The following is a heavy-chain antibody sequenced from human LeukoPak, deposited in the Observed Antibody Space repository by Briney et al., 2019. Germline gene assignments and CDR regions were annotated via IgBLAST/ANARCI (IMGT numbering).Heavy chain of an antibody. V-gene: IGHV3-30*18. CDR1: GFTFSSYS. CDR3: AKDPSGGSCYLDY. Sequence: PGGSLRLSCAASGFTFSSYSMNWVRQAPGKGLEWVAVISYDGSNKYYADSVKGRFTISRDNSKNTLYLQMNSLRAEDTAVYYCAKDPSGGSCYLDYWGQGTLVTVSS. CDR2: ISYDGSNK. D-gene: IGHD2-15*01. J-gene: IGHJ4*02.